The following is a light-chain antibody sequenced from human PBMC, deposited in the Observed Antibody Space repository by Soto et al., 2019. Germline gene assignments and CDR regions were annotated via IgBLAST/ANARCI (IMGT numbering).Light chain of an antibody. J-gene: IGKJ4*01. V-gene: IGKV3-11*01. CDR1: QSVSSY. Sequence: EIVLTQSPATLSLSPGERATLSCRASQSVSSYLAWYQQKPGQSPRLLIYDVSNRATGIPARFSGSGSGSGTDFTLTISSLEPEDFAVYYCQQRYNWPPALTFGGGTKVELK. CDR3: QQRYNWPPALT. CDR2: DVS.